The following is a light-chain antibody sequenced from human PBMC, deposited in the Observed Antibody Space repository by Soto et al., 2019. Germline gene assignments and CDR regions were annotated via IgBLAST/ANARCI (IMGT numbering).Light chain of an antibody. V-gene: IGKV3-11*01. CDR1: QSVSSY. J-gene: IGKJ5*01. CDR2: DAS. Sequence: EIVLTQSPATLSLSPGERATLSCRASQSVSSYLAWYQQRPGQGPRLLIYDASNRATGIPARFSGSGSGTDFTLTISSLEPEDSAVYYCQQRSNWPSITFGQGTRLENK. CDR3: QQRSNWPSIT.